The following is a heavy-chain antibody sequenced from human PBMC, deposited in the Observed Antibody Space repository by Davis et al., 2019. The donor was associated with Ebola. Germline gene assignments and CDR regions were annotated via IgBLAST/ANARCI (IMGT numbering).Heavy chain of an antibody. Sequence: PSETLSLTCAVYGGSFSGYYWSWIRQPPGKGLEWIGEINHSGSTNYNPSLKSRVTISVDTSKNQFSLKLSFVTAADTAVYYCARRGGYYYYYMDVWGKGTTVTVSS. J-gene: IGHJ6*03. V-gene: IGHV4-34*01. CDR3: ARRGGYYYYYMDV. D-gene: IGHD2-15*01. CDR1: GGSFSGYY. CDR2: INHSGST.